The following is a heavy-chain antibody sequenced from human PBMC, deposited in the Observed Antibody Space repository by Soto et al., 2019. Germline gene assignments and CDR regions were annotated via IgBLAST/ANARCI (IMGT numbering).Heavy chain of an antibody. Sequence: SETLSLTCAVYGGSFSGYYWSWIRQPPGKGLEWIGEINHSGSTNYNPSLKSRVTISVDTSKNQFSLKLSSVTAADTAVYYCARGKIAVAGRGAASDYWGQGTLVTVSS. CDR2: INHSGST. J-gene: IGHJ4*02. V-gene: IGHV4-34*01. D-gene: IGHD6-19*01. CDR1: GGSFSGYY. CDR3: ARGKIAVAGRGAASDY.